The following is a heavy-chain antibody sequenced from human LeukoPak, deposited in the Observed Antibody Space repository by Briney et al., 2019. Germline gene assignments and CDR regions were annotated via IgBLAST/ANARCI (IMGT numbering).Heavy chain of an antibody. V-gene: IGHV1-3*01. CDR3: ARGPGYSQQLVSY. CDR2: INAGNGNT. CDR1: GYTFTSYA. Sequence: GASVKVSCKASGYTFTSYAMHWVRQAPGQRLEWMGWINAGNGNTKYSQKFQGRVTITRDTSASTAYMELSSLRSEDTAVYYCARGPGYSQQLVSYWGQGTLVTVSS. D-gene: IGHD6-13*01. J-gene: IGHJ4*02.